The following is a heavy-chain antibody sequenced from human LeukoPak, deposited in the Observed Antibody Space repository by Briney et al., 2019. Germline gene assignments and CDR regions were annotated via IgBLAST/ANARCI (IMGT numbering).Heavy chain of an antibody. CDR2: ISGSGDDI. J-gene: IGHJ5*01. CDR1: GFTFSDSY. D-gene: IGHD6-6*01. V-gene: IGHV3-11*04. Sequence: GGSLRLSCAASGFTFSDSYMTWVRQAPGKGVEWVAYISGSGDDINYSDSVKGRFTIPRDNAKNSLYLQMSSLRVEDTAVYYCTRDPRHFDSCGQGTLVTVSS. CDR3: TRDPRHFDS.